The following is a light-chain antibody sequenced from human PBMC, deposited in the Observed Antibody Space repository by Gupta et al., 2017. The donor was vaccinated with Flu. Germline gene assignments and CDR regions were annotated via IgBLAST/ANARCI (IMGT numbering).Light chain of an antibody. CDR1: RGHSSYA. J-gene: IGLJ1*01. CDR2: LNSDGSH. CDR3: QTWGTGIGV. V-gene: IGLV4-69*01. Sequence: LVLTQSPSASASLGASVKLTCTLRRGHSSYAIAWHQQQPEKGPRYLMKLNSDGSHSKGDGIPDRFSGSSSGAERYLTISSLQSEDEADYYCQTWGTGIGVFGTGTKVTVL.